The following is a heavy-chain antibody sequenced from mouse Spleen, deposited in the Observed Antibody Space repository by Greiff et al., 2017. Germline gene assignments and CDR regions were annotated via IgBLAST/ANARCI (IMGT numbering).Heavy chain of an antibody. Sequence: QVHVKQSGAELVRPGTSVKVSCKASGYAFTNYLIEWVKQRPGQGLEWIGAINPGSGGTIYDEKFMGKTTLTADKSSSTAYMQLSSLTSEDSAVYFCARNSNYLFSYWGQGTLVTVSA. J-gene: IGHJ3*01. CDR2: INPGSGGT. D-gene: IGHD2-5*01. V-gene: IGHV1-54*01. CDR1: GYAFTNYL. CDR3: ARNSNYLFSY.